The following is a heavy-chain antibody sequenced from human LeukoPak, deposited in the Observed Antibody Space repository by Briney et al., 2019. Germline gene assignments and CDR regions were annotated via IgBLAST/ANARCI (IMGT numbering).Heavy chain of an antibody. J-gene: IGHJ4*02. CDR3: ARDILGSSGSFDY. Sequence: GGSLRLSCAASGFTFSSYSMNWVRQAPGKGLEWVSSISSSSSYIYYADSVKGRFTISRDNAKNSLYLQMNSLRAEDTAVYYCARDILGSSGSFDYWGQGTPVTVSS. CDR2: ISSSSSYI. D-gene: IGHD6-19*01. V-gene: IGHV3-21*01. CDR1: GFTFSSYS.